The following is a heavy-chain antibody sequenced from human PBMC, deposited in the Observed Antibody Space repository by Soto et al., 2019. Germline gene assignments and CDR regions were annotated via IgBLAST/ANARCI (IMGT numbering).Heavy chain of an antibody. CDR2: IKQDGSEK. J-gene: IGHJ4*02. V-gene: IGHV3-7*03. CDR3: ATNTVTEVDDY. Sequence: EVQLVESGGGLVQPGGSLRLSCAASGFTFSNFWMSWVRQAPGKGLEWVANIKQDGSEKNYVDSVKGRFIISRDNAKNSLSLQMNSLRAEDTAVYYCATNTVTEVDDYWGQGTLVTVSS. D-gene: IGHD4-17*01. CDR1: GFTFSNFW.